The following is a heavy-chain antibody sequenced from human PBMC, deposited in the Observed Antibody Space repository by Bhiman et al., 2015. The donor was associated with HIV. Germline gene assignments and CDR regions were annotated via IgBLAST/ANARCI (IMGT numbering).Heavy chain of an antibody. CDR1: RFTFSSYG. CDR2: IRYDGSNK. J-gene: IGHJ5*02. Sequence: QVQLVESGGGVVQPGGSLRLSCAASRFTFSSYGMHWVRQAPGKGLEWVAFIRYDGSNKYYADSVKGRFTISRDNSKNTLYLQMNSLRAEDTAVYYCAKDGSGAMWFDPWGQGTLVTVSS. CDR3: AKDGSGAMWFDP. V-gene: IGHV3-30*02. D-gene: IGHD3-10*01.